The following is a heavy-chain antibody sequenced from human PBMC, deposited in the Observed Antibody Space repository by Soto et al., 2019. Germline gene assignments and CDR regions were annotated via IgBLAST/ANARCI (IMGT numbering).Heavy chain of an antibody. J-gene: IGHJ4*02. CDR2: MSYDGSNK. D-gene: IGHD1-1*01. CDR1: GFTFSSYV. CDR3: AREFTLTTFDY. V-gene: IGHV3-30-3*01. Sequence: QVQLVESGGGVVQPGKSLRLSCTASGFTFSSYVMHWVRQAPGKGLEWVAVMSYDGSNKYYADSVKGRFTISRDNSKNTLYLQMNSLNPEDTAMYYCAREFTLTTFDYWCQGTRVTVSS.